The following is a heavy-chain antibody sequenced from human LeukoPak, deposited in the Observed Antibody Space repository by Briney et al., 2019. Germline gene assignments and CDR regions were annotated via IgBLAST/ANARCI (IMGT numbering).Heavy chain of an antibody. J-gene: IGHJ3*02. CDR1: GYTFTSYG. D-gene: IGHD6-13*01. CDR2: ISAYNGNT. V-gene: IGHV1-18*01. CDR3: ARDVRGAAQFSDAFHI. Sequence: ASVKVSCKASGYTFTSYGISWVRQAPGQGLEWMGWISAYNGNTNYAQKFQGRVTITADKSTSTAYMDLSSLRSEDTAVYYCARDVRGAAQFSDAFHIWGQGTMVTVSS.